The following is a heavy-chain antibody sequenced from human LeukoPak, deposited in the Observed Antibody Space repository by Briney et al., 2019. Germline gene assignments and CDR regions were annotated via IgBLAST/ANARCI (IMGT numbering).Heavy chain of an antibody. CDR2: INQDGGEK. D-gene: IGHD5-12*01. Sequence: PGGSLRLSCAASGFIFSHYWMTWVRQAPGKGLEWVANINQDGGEKYYVDSVKGRFTISRDYAKNSVYLQMNRLRAEDTAVYFCARPTPAAGIQGGYTGYDYSHVDSPYYFDYWGQGTLVTVSS. J-gene: IGHJ4*02. CDR3: ARPTPAAGIQGGYTGYDYSHVDSPYYFDY. CDR1: GFIFSHYW. V-gene: IGHV3-7*01.